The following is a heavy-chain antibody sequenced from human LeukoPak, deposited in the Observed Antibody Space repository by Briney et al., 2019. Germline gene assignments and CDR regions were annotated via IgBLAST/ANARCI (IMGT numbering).Heavy chain of an antibody. J-gene: IGHJ3*02. CDR3: ARDRRRGSKSAFDI. V-gene: IGHV3-30*04. CDR1: GFTFSSYA. CDR2: ISYDGSNK. D-gene: IGHD2-2*01. Sequence: GGSLRLSCAASGFTFSSYAMHWVRQAPGKGLEWVAVISYDGSNKYYADSVKGRFTISRDNSKNTLYLQMNSLRAEDTAVYYCARDRRRGSKSAFDIWGQGTMVTVSS.